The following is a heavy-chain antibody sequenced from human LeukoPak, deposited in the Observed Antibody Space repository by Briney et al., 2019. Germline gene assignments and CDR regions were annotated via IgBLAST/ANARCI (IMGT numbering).Heavy chain of an antibody. CDR1: GFTFSDYY. D-gene: IGHD6-19*01. Sequence: GGSLRLSCAASGFTFSDYYMSWIRQAPGKGLEWVSGISWNSGSIGYADSVKGRFTISRDNAKNSLYLQMNSLRAEDTALYYCAKDPGAVAGTFYDYWGQGTLVTVSS. CDR2: ISWNSGSI. V-gene: IGHV3-9*01. J-gene: IGHJ4*02. CDR3: AKDPGAVAGTFYDY.